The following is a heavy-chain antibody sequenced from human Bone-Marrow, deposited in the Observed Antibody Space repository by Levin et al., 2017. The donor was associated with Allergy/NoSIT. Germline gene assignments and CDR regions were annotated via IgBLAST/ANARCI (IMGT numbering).Heavy chain of an antibody. CDR3: ARVAAVQNSSPYYYYGMDV. D-gene: IGHD6-13*01. CDR2: IYYSGST. J-gene: IGHJ6*02. CDR1: GGSISSYY. V-gene: IGHV4-59*01. Sequence: KPSETLSLTCTVSGGSISSYYWSWIRQPPGKGLEWIGYIYYSGSTNYNPSLKSRVTISVDTSKNQFSLKLSSVTAADTAVYYCARVAAVQNSSPYYYYGMDVWGQGTTVTVSS.